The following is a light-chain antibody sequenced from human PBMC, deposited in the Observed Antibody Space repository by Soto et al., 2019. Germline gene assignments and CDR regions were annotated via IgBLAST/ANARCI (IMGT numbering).Light chain of an antibody. V-gene: IGKV1-9*01. CDR2: LAS. J-gene: IGKJ1*01. CDR3: QQLNSYPRT. CDR1: QGIGSY. Sequence: DVQLTQSPSFLSTSVGDRVTITCRASQGIGSYLAWYQQKPGKAPKFLICLASTLQSGVPSRFSGSGSGTEFNLTITNLQPEDFATYYCQQLNSYPRTFCQGTKVEI.